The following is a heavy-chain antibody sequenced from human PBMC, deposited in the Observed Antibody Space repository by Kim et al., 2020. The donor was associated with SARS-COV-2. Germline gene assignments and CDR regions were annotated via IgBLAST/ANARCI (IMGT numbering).Heavy chain of an antibody. CDR1: GFTLGDYA. CDR3: AKASVPKGDDGVYYFDY. CDR2: ISWNSGSI. Sequence: GGSLRLSCAASGFTLGDYAMHWVRQAPGKGLEWVSGISWNSGSIGYADSVKGRFTLSRDNAKNSLYLRMNSLRTEDTALYYCAKASVPKGDDGVYYFDY. J-gene: IGHJ4*01. D-gene: IGHD4-17*01. V-gene: IGHV3-9*01.